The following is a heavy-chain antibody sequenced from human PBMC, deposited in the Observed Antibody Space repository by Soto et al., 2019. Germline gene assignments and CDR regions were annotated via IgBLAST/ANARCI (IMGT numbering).Heavy chain of an antibody. J-gene: IGHJ5*02. V-gene: IGHV5-51*01. CDR1: GYSFSTNW. CDR3: AKFEAIFGVLMGSGWFDP. CDR2: IYPGDSDT. Sequence: GESLKISCKGSGYSFSTNWIGWVRQMPGKGLEWMGIIYPGDSDTRYSPSFQGQVTISADKSITTAYLQWSSLKASDTAIYYCAKFEAIFGVLMGSGWFDPWGQGTLVTVSS. D-gene: IGHD3-3*01.